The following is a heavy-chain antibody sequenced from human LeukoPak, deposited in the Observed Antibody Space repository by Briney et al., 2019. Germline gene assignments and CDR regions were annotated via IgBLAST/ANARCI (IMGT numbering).Heavy chain of an antibody. CDR1: GGSISSYY. J-gene: IGHJ6*03. D-gene: IGHD1-26*01. Sequence: SETLSLTCTVSGGSISSYYWSWIRQPPGKGLEWLGYIYYSGSTNYNTSLKSRVTIPEETPKKHFFLKVSSVTAAATPGYYCATTASGGDYYYDSFMDGWGEGSTVTVS. CDR2: IYYSGST. CDR3: ATTASGGDYYYDSFMDG. V-gene: IGHV4-59*01.